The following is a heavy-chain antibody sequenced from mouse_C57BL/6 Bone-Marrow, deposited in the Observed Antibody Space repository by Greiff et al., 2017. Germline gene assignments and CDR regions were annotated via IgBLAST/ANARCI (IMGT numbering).Heavy chain of an antibody. Sequence: QVHVKQSGAELARPGASVKLSCKASGYTFTSYGISWVKQRTGQGLEWIGEIYPSSGNTYYNEKFKGKATLTADKSSSTAYMELRSLTSEDSAVYFCARGKDYYDYLAWFAYWGQGTLVTVSA. CDR3: ARGKDYYDYLAWFAY. J-gene: IGHJ3*01. V-gene: IGHV1-81*01. D-gene: IGHD2-4*01. CDR2: IYPSSGNT. CDR1: GYTFTSYG.